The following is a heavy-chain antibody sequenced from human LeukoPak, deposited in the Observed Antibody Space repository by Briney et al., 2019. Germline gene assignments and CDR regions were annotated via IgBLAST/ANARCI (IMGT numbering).Heavy chain of an antibody. V-gene: IGHV3-53*01. CDR1: GFSVRSSY. D-gene: IGHD2-21*02. J-gene: IGHJ4*02. CDR2: IYTSDST. CDR3: GRGASCGGDCYPH. Sequence: GGSLRLSCEASGFSVRSSYMSWVRQAPGKGLEWVSVIYTSDSTHYADSVKGRFIISRDNSRNTLYLQMNSLRAEDTAVYYCGRGASCGGDCYPHWGQGTLVTVSS.